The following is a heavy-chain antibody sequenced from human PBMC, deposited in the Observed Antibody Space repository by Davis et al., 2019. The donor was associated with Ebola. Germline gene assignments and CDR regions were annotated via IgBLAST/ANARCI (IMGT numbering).Heavy chain of an antibody. D-gene: IGHD2-15*01. CDR1: GYTFTSYA. CDR3: ARQIVGFWFDP. V-gene: IGHV1-3*01. CDR2: INAGNGNT. Sequence: AASVKVSCKASGYTFTSYATHWVRQAPGQRLEWMGWINAGNGNTKYSQKFQGRVTITRDTSASTAYMELSSLRSEDTAVYYCARQIVGFWFDPWGQGTLVTVSS. J-gene: IGHJ5*02.